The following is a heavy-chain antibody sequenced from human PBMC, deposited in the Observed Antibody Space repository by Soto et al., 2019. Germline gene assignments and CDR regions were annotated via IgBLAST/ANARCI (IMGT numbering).Heavy chain of an antibody. Sequence: PSETLSLTCTVSGGSISSVGYYWSCIRQHPGKGLEWIGYIYYSGSTYYNPSLKSRVTISVDTSKNQFSLKLSSVTAADTAVYYCARVDMVRGVITSYYYYGMDVWGQGTTVTVSS. V-gene: IGHV4-31*03. CDR2: IYYSGST. CDR1: GGSISSVGYY. D-gene: IGHD3-10*01. J-gene: IGHJ6*02. CDR3: ARVDMVRGVITSYYYYGMDV.